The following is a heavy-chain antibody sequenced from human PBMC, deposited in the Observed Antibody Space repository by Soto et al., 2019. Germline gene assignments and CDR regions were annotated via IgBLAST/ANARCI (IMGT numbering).Heavy chain of an antibody. CDR3: ARVQQLVLIGGWFDP. CDR2: INHSGST. V-gene: IGHV4-39*07. J-gene: IGHJ5*02. Sequence: SETLSLTCTVSVGSISSSSYYWGWIRQPPGKGLEWIGEINHSGSTNYNPSLKSRVTISVDTSKNQFSLKLSSVTAADTAVYYCARVQQLVLIGGWFDPWGQGTLVTVSS. CDR1: VGSISSSSYY. D-gene: IGHD6-13*01.